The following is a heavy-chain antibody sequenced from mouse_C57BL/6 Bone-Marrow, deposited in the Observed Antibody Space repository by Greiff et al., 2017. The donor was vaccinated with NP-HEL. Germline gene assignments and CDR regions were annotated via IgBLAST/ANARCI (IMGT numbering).Heavy chain of an antibody. D-gene: IGHD1-1*01. Sequence: VQLQQSGAELVRPGASVKLSCKASGYTFTDYYINWVKQRPGQGLEWIARIYPGSGNTYYNEKFKGKATLTAEKSSSTAYMQLSSLTSEDSAVYFCAIYYYGSSYSAWFAYWGQGTLVTVSA. J-gene: IGHJ3*01. CDR2: IYPGSGNT. CDR3: AIYYYGSSYSAWFAY. CDR1: GYTFTDYY. V-gene: IGHV1-76*01.